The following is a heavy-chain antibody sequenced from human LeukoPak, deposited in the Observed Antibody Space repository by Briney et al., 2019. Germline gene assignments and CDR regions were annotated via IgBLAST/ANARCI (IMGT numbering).Heavy chain of an antibody. Sequence: GGSPRLSCAASGFTFSSYSMNWVRQAPGKELEWVSYISSSSTIYYADSVKGRFTISRDNAKNSLYLQMNSLRAEDTAVYYCARVYCSGGSCYPYFDYWGQGTLVTVSS. D-gene: IGHD2-15*01. CDR2: ISSSSTI. V-gene: IGHV3-48*01. J-gene: IGHJ4*02. CDR3: ARVYCSGGSCYPYFDY. CDR1: GFTFSSYS.